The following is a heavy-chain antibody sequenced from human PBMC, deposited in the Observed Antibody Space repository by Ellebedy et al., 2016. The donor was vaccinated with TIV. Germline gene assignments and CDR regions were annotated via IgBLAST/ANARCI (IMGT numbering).Heavy chain of an antibody. CDR1: GFTFSSYA. CDR3: ARDRGYSSGWYWDY. V-gene: IGHV3-23*01. CDR2: ISGSGGST. D-gene: IGHD6-19*01. J-gene: IGHJ4*02. Sequence: GESLKISCSASGFTFSSYAMSWVRQAPGKGLEWVSAISGSGGSTYYADSVQGRFTISRDNSKNTLYLQMNSLRAEDTAVYYCARDRGYSSGWYWDYWGQGTLVTVSS.